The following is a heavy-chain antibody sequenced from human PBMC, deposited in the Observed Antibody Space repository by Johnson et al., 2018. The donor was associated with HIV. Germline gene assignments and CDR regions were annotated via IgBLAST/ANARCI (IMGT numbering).Heavy chain of an antibody. CDR2: LSYDGNNK. V-gene: IGHV3-30*18. Sequence: QVQLVESGGGLVQPGRSLRASCAASGFGFSRYVMHWVRQAPGKGLQWVALLSYDGNNKYYSDPVQGRFTISRENSKNTLYLHMNNLTAEDTAVYHCAKGYYDSSFGLGMGGQGTMVIVSS. CDR3: AKGYYDSSFGLGM. CDR1: GFGFSRYV. J-gene: IGHJ3*01. D-gene: IGHD3-3*01.